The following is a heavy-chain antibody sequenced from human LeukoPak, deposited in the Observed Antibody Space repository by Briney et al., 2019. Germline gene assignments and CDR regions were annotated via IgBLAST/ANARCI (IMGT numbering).Heavy chain of an antibody. CDR2: ISSSSSTI. V-gene: IGHV3-48*01. CDR1: GFTFSSYS. CDR3: AGDRGRGRWLALPDAFDI. J-gene: IGHJ3*02. Sequence: PGGSLRLSCAASGFTFSSYSMNWVRQAPGKGLEWVSYISSSSSTIYYADSVKGRFTISRDNSKNTLYLQMNSLRAEDTAVYYCAGDRGRGRWLALPDAFDIWGQGTMVTVSS. D-gene: IGHD6-19*01.